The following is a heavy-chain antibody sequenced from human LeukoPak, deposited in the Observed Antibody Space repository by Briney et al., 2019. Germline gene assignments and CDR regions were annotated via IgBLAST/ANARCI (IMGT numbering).Heavy chain of an antibody. V-gene: IGHV3-30*03. D-gene: IGHD3-22*01. CDR2: ISYDGSDK. J-gene: IGHJ4*02. Sequence: GGSLRLSCAASGFTFSNHAIHWVRQAPGKGLEWVAVISYDGSDKYYADSVKGRFTISRDNSKNTLYLQMNSLRAEDTAVYYCARDLDSSGYYDYWGQGTLVTVSS. CDR1: GFTFSNHA. CDR3: ARDLDSSGYYDY.